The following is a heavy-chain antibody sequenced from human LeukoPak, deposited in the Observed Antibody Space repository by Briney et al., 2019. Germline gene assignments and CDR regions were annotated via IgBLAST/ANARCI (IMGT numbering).Heavy chain of an antibody. V-gene: IGHV4-59*01. Sequence: SETLSLTCTVSGGSISTYYWNWIRQPSGKGLEWIGYIYYSGSTNYNPSLKSRVTISVDTSKNQFSLKLSSVTAADTAVYYCARALSSWPFDIWGQGTMVTVSS. CDR1: GGSISTYY. CDR3: ARALSSWPFDI. J-gene: IGHJ3*02. D-gene: IGHD6-6*01. CDR2: IYYSGST.